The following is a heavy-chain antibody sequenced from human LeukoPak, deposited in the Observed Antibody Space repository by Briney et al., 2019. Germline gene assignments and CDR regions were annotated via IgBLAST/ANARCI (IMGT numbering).Heavy chain of an antibody. J-gene: IGHJ3*02. CDR1: GFTFSSYG. CDR3: ARGIGGRDDDAFDI. CDR2: IWYDGSNK. V-gene: IGHV3-33*01. D-gene: IGHD5-24*01. Sequence: GGSLRLSCAASGFTFSSYGMHWVRQAPGKGLEWVAVIWYDGSNKYYADSVEGRFTISRDNSKNTLYLQMNSLRAEDTAVYYCARGIGGRDDDAFDICGQGTMVTVSS.